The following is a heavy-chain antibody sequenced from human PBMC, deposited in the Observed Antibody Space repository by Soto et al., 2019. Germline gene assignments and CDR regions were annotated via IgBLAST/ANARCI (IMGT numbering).Heavy chain of an antibody. J-gene: IGHJ4*02. CDR1: GYTFTSYG. V-gene: IGHV1-18*01. CDR2: ISAYNGNT. CDR3: ARDGYYDSSGYRSDFDY. D-gene: IGHD3-22*01. Sequence: QVQLVQSGAEVKKPGASVKVSCKASGYTFTSYGISWVRQAPGQGLEWMGWISAYNGNTNYAQKLQGRVTMTTDTSTSTAYMELRSLRSDDTDVYYRARDGYYDSSGYRSDFDYWGQGTLVTVSS.